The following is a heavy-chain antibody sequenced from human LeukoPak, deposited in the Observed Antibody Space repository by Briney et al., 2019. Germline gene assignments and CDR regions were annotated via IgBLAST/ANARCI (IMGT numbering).Heavy chain of an antibody. CDR3: ARLGTSGSYHLDP. J-gene: IGHJ5*02. V-gene: IGHV5-51*01. D-gene: IGHD3-10*01. Sequence: GESLKISCKGSGYRFSSDWIGWVRRMPGKGLEWMGIIYPGDSDTRYSPSFQGQVTISADKSISNVYLQWSSLKASDTAMYYCARLGTSGSYHLDPWGQGTLVTVSS. CDR2: IYPGDSDT. CDR1: GYRFSSDW.